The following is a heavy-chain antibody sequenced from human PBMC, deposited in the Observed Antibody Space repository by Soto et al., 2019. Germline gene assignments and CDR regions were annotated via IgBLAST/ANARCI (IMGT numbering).Heavy chain of an antibody. CDR1: GFTFRSYG. CDR3: ARDPPFWSEFDTWGMDV. J-gene: IGHJ6*02. V-gene: IGHV3-33*01. Sequence: QVQLVESGGGVVQPGRSLRLSCAASGFTFRSYGMHWVRQAPGKGLEWGAVIWFDGSNKYYADSVQGRFTISRDNSKNTLYLHMNSLRAEDTAVYYCARDPPFWSEFDTWGMDVGGQGTTVTVS. CDR2: IWFDGSNK. D-gene: IGHD3-3*01.